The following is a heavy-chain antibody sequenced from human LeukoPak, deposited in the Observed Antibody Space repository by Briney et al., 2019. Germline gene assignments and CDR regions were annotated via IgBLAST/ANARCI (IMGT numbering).Heavy chain of an antibody. CDR1: GGSINSITNY. V-gene: IGHV4-39*07. CDR3: ASQQQLVLLDWFDP. Sequence: SETLSLTCTVSGGSINSITNYWGWIRQPPGKGLEWIGNIYHSGSTYYNPSLKSRLTISVDTSKNQFSLKLSSVTAADTAVSYCASQQQLVLLDWFDPWGQGTLVTVSS. D-gene: IGHD6-13*01. J-gene: IGHJ5*02. CDR2: IYHSGST.